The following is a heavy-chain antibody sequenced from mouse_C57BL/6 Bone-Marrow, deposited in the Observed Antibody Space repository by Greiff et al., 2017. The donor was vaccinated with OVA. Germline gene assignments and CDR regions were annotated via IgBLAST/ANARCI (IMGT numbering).Heavy chain of an antibody. CDR2: ISNGGGST. Sequence: DVMLVESGGGLVQPGGSLRLSCAASGFTFSDYYMYWVRQTPEKRLEWVAYISNGGGSTYYPDTVKGRFTISRDNAKNTLYLQMSRLKSEDTAMYYCARRTTVVSYYYAMDYWGQGTSVTVSS. J-gene: IGHJ4*01. CDR3: ARRTTVVSYYYAMDY. V-gene: IGHV5-12*01. CDR1: GFTFSDYY. D-gene: IGHD1-1*01.